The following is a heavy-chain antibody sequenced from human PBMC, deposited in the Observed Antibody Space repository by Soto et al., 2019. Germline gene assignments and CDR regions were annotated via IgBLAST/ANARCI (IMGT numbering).Heavy chain of an antibody. CDR1: GYSFTSYW. J-gene: IGHJ3*02. CDR2: IYPGDSDT. V-gene: IGHV5-51*01. CDR3: ARQANDYSKYDGALDI. Sequence: GESLKISCKGSGYSFTSYWIGWVRQMPGKGLEWMGIIYPGDSDTRYSPYFQGQVTISADKSISTAYLQWSSLEASDTDMYYCARQANDYSKYDGALDIWGQGTIVTVSS. D-gene: IGHD4-4*01.